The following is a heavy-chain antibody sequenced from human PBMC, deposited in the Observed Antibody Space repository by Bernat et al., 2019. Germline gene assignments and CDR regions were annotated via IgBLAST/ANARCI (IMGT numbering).Heavy chain of an antibody. Sequence: QVQLQQWGAGLLKPSETLSLTCAVYGGSFSGYYWSWIRQPPGKGLEWIGEINHSGSTNYNPSLKSRVTISVDTSKNQFSLKLSSVTAADTAVYYCARMYSSSWYPSNWFDPWGQGTLVTVSS. CDR3: ARMYSSSWYPSNWFDP. J-gene: IGHJ5*02. CDR1: GGSFSGYY. CDR2: INHSGST. D-gene: IGHD6-13*01. V-gene: IGHV4-34*01.